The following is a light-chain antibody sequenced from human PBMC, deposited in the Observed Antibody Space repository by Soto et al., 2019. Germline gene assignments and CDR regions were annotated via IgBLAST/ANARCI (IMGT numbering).Light chain of an antibody. CDR1: SSDVGGYNY. V-gene: IGLV2-14*01. CDR3: SSYTSSSTPWV. J-gene: IGLJ3*02. Sequence: QSVLTQPASVSGSPGQSITISGTGTSSDVGGYNYVSWYQQHPGKAPKLMIYEVSNRPSGVSNRFSGSKSGNTASLTISGLQAEDEADYYCSSYTSSSTPWVFGGGTKLTVL. CDR2: EVS.